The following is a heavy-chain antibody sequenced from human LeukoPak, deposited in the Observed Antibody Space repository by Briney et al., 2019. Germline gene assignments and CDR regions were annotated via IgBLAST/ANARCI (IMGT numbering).Heavy chain of an antibody. J-gene: IGHJ4*02. CDR2: IYSGGST. V-gene: IGHV3-66*02. Sequence: PGGSLRLSCAASGFTVSSNYMSWVRQAPGMGLEWVSVIYSGGSTYYADSVKGRFTISRDNSKNTLYLQMNSLRAEDTAVYYCARGFGIAAAGTKFDYWGQGTLVTVSS. D-gene: IGHD6-13*01. CDR1: GFTVSSNY. CDR3: ARGFGIAAAGTKFDY.